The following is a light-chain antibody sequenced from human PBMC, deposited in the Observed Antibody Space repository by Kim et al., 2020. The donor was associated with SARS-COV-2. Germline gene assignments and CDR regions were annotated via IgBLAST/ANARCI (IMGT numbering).Light chain of an antibody. Sequence: DIQMTQSPSSLSASVGDRVTITCRASQSISSYLNWYQQKPGKAPKLLIYAASSLQSGVPSRFSGSGSGIDFTLTISSLQPEDFATYYCQQSYSTPPTFSQGTKVDIK. J-gene: IGKJ1*01. V-gene: IGKV1-39*01. CDR1: QSISSY. CDR3: QQSYSTPPT. CDR2: AAS.